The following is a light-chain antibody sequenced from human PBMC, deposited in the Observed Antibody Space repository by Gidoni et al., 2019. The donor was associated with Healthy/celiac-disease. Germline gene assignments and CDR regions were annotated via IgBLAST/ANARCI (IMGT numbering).Light chain of an antibody. J-gene: IGKJ2*01. CDR3: QQYGSHPPLT. V-gene: IGKV3-20*01. CDR1: QSVSSSY. Sequence: EIVLTQSPGTLSLSPGERATLSCRASQSVSSSYLAWYQQKPGQAPRLLIYGASSRATGIPDRFSGSGSGTDFTLTISRLEPEDFAVYYCQQYGSHPPLTFGQGTKLEIK. CDR2: GAS.